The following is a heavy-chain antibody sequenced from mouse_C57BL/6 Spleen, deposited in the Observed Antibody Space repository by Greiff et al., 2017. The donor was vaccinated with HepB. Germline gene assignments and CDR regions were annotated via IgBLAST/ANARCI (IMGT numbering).Heavy chain of an antibody. CDR1: GYTFTSYW. D-gene: IGHD2-4*01. J-gene: IGHJ3*01. CDR3: ARRGYYDYDGAWFAY. V-gene: IGHV1-69*01. Sequence: QSCKASGYTFTSYWMHWVKQRPGQGLEWIGEIDPSDSYTNYNQKFKGKSTLTVDKSSSTAYMQLSSLTSEDSAVYYCARRGYYDYDGAWFAYWGQGTLVTVSA. CDR2: IDPSDSYT.